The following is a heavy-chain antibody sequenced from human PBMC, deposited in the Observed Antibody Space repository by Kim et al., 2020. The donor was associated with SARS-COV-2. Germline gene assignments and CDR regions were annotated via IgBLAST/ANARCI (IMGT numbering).Heavy chain of an antibody. D-gene: IGHD1-26*01. CDR3: ASFWGDSGSYQTSPFDY. J-gene: IGHJ4*02. V-gene: IGHV3-30*07. Sequence: VKGRFTISRDNSKNTLYLQMNSLRAEDTAVYYCASFWGDSGSYQTSPFDYWGQGTLVTVSS.